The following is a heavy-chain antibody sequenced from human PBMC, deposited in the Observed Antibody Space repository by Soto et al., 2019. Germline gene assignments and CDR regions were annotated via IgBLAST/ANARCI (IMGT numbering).Heavy chain of an antibody. V-gene: IGHV3-53*01. CDR2: ILTGGGT. CDR3: VRGYWRLGESYYFDY. Sequence: EVQLVESGGGLIQPGGSLRLSCATSGFTVSSSYMSWVRQAPGMGLEWVAAILTGGGTHYADSAKGRFTISRDNSQNTVHLQMNSLRGEDTATYYCVRGYWRLGESYYFDYWGQGTLVTVSS. CDR1: GFTVSSSY. D-gene: IGHD3-10*01. J-gene: IGHJ4*02.